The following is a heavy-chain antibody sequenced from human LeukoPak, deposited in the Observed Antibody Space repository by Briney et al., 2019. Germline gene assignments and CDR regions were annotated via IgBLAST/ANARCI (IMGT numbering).Heavy chain of an antibody. CDR3: AAYCSGGSCNQDDAFDI. D-gene: IGHD2-15*01. Sequence: SETLSLTCAVYGGSFSGYYWSWIRQPPGKGLEWIGEINHSGSTNYNPSLKSRVTISVDTSKNQFSLKLSSVTAADTAVYYCAAYCSGGSCNQDDAFDIWGQGTMVTVSS. J-gene: IGHJ3*02. CDR1: GGSFSGYY. CDR2: INHSGST. V-gene: IGHV4-34*01.